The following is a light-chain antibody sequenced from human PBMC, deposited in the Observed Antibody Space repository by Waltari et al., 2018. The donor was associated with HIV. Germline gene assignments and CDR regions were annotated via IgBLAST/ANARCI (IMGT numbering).Light chain of an antibody. V-gene: IGKV1-5*03. CDR2: KAS. J-gene: IGKJ1*01. Sequence: DIQMTQSPSTLSASVGDRVTITCRASQSINSWLAWYQQKPGKAPKLLIYKASSLETGVPSMFSGSGSGTEFTLTISSLQPDDFATYYCQQYNSDSTFGQGTKVEIK. CDR3: QQYNSDST. CDR1: QSINSW.